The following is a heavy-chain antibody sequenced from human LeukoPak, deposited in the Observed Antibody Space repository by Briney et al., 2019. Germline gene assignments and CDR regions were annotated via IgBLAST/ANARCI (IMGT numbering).Heavy chain of an antibody. CDR1: SGSISSVTHY. V-gene: IGHV4-39*07. Sequence: PSETLSLTCSVSSGSISSVTHYWGWIRQSPETGLEWIGNIYYSGSTYYNPSLKSRVTISVDTSKNQFSLKLSSVTAADTAVYYPAGYDYVWGSYRAWGQGTLVTVSS. CDR3: AGYDYVWGSYRA. D-gene: IGHD3-16*02. CDR2: IYYSGST. J-gene: IGHJ5*02.